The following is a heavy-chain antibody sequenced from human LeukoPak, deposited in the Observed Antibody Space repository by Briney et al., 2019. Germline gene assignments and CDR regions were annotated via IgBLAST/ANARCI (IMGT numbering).Heavy chain of an antibody. V-gene: IGHV3-23*01. D-gene: IGHD6-13*01. Sequence: GGSLRLSCAASGFTFSSYAVSWVRQAPGKGLEWVSAISGSGGSTYYTDSVKGRFTISRDNSKNTLYLQMNSLRAEDTALYYCARDFAYSRLDSWGQGTLVTVSS. CDR3: ARDFAYSRLDS. CDR1: GFTFSSYA. J-gene: IGHJ4*02. CDR2: ISGSGGST.